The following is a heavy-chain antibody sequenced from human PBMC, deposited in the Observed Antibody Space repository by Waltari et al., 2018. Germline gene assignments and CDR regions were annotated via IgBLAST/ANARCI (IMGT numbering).Heavy chain of an antibody. D-gene: IGHD1-7*01. CDR3: AGERKPELPFDAFDI. Sequence: QVQLVQSGAEVKKPGSSVKVSCKASGGTFSSYAISWVRQAPGKGLEWMGGIIPSFDTTNYAQKFQGRVTITTDESPSPAYMELSSLRSEDTAVYYWAGERKPELPFDAFDIWGQGTMVTVSS. J-gene: IGHJ3*02. CDR2: IIPSFDTT. CDR1: GGTFSSYA. V-gene: IGHV1-69*05.